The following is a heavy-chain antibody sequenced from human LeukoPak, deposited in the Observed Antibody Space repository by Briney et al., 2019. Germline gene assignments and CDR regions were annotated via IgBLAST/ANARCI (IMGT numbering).Heavy chain of an antibody. D-gene: IGHD3-10*01. J-gene: IGHJ6*03. CDR3: ARSVTMVRGVIISSYYYMDV. CDR1: GYTFTSYY. V-gene: IGHV1-46*01. Sequence: ASVKVSCKASGYTFTSYYMHWVRQAPGQGLEWMGIINPSGGSTSYAQKFQGRVTITADESTSTAYMELSSLRSEDTAVYYCARSVTMVRGVIISSYYYMDVWGKGTTVTISS. CDR2: INPSGGST.